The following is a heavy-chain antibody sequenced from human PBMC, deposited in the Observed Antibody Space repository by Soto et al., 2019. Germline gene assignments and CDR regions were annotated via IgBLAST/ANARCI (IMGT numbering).Heavy chain of an antibody. J-gene: IGHJ6*02. CDR2: INHSGSN. Sequence: QVQLQQWGAGLLKPSETLSLTCAVYGGSFSGYYWSWIRQPPGKGLEWIGEINHSGSNNYNPSLKGRVTMSVDTSKNQFSLKLSCVTADDTAVYYCARGMSYYSSGSYYDPYYYYYGMDVWGQGTTVTVSS. D-gene: IGHD3-10*01. V-gene: IGHV4-34*01. CDR1: GGSFSGYY. CDR3: ARGMSYYSSGSYYDPYYYYYGMDV.